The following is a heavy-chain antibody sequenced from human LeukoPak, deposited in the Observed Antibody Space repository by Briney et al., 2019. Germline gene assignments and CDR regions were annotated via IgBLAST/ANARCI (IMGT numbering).Heavy chain of an antibody. J-gene: IGHJ4*02. CDR1: GFTFGSQA. Sequence: PGASLRLSCAASGFTFGSQAMSWVRQAPGKGLAWVSVIGGSGSITYYRDSVKGRFTISRDNSKNTMYLQMNSLRAEDTAVYYCASAGSGWYDYWGQGTLVTVSS. CDR3: ASAGSGWYDY. CDR2: IGGSGSIT. D-gene: IGHD6-19*01. V-gene: IGHV3-23*01.